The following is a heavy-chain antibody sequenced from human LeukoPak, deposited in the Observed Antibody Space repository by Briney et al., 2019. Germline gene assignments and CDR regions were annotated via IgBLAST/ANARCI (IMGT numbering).Heavy chain of an antibody. V-gene: IGHV4-59*08. CDR3: AKSGGYGLIDH. Sequence: SETLSLTCTVSGGSISGNYWSWIRQPPGKGLEWVGYIYYSGSTNYNPFLKSRVTISVGTSKNEFSLRLNSVTAADTAMYYCAKSGGYGLIDHWGQGTLVTVSS. CDR2: IYYSGST. D-gene: IGHD1-26*01. CDR1: GGSISGNY. J-gene: IGHJ4*02.